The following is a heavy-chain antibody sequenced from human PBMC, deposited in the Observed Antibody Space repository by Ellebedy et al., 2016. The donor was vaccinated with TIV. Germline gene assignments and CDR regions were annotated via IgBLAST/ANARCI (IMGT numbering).Heavy chain of an antibody. CDR3: ARVRFGDTAVDY. CDR1: GFTFSSYD. Sequence: GESLKISCAASGFTFSSYDMHWVRQGTGKGLEWVSAIGTAGDTYYPGSVKVRFTISRENAKNSLYLQITSLRAEDTAVYYCARVRFGDTAVDYWGQGTLVTVSS. D-gene: IGHD2-21*01. J-gene: IGHJ4*03. V-gene: IGHV3-13*01. CDR2: IGTAGDT.